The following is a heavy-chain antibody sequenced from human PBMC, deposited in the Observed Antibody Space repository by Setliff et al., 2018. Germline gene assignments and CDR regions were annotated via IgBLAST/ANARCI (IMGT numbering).Heavy chain of an antibody. CDR1: GFTFSSYS. CDR2: ISSSYI. CDR3: ARDRVANPSSWPYYFDY. V-gene: IGHV3-21*01. J-gene: IGHJ4*02. Sequence: GGSLRLSCAASGFTFSSYSMNWVRQAPGKGLEWVSSISSSYIYYADSVKGRFTISRDNAKNSLYLQMNSLRAEDTAVYYCARDRVANPSSWPYYFDYWGQGTLVTVSS. D-gene: IGHD6-13*01.